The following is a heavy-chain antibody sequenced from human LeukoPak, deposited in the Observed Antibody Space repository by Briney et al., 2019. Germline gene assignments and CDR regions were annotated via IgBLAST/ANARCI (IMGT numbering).Heavy chain of an antibody. CDR3: ARDRDIVVVPAARSVLRFLEWFPNYY. CDR2: ISADNGNT. CDR1: GYTFTSYG. Sequence: ASVKVSCKASGYTFTSYGISWVRQAPGQGLEWMGWISADNGNTNYAQKLQGRVTMTTDTSTSTASMELRSLRSDDTAVYYCARDRDIVVVPAARSVLRFLEWFPNYYWGQGTLVTVSS. V-gene: IGHV1-18*01. D-gene: IGHD2-2*01. J-gene: IGHJ4*02.